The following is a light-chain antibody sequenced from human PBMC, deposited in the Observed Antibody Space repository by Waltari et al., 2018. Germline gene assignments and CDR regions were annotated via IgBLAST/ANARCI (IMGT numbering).Light chain of an antibody. J-gene: IGKJ2*01. CDR1: HSVRSN. CDR2: SVS. CDR3: HHYDNWPYT. V-gene: IGKV3-15*01. Sequence: EIVMTQSPATLSVSPGERATLSCRASHSVRSNFAWYQQQPGQAPRLLIYSVSIRATGIPARFSGSGSGTEFTLTISSLQSEDFAVYYCHHYDNWPYTFGQGTKLEIK.